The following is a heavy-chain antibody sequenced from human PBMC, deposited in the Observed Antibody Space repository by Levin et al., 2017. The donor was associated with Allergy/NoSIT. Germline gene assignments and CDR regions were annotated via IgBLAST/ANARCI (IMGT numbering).Heavy chain of an antibody. D-gene: IGHD3-9*01. Sequence: PGESLKISCAASGFTVSSNYMSWVRQAPGKGLEWVSVIYSGGSTYYADSVKGRFTISRDNSKNTLYLQMNSLRAEDTAVYYCASQLRYFDWLPYYYGMDVWGQGTTVTVSS. CDR1: GFTVSSNY. CDR3: ASQLRYFDWLPYYYGMDV. J-gene: IGHJ6*02. V-gene: IGHV3-66*04. CDR2: IYSGGST.